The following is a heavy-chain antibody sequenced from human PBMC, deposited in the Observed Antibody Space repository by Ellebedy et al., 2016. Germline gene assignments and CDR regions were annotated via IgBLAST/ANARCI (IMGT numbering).Heavy chain of an antibody. Sequence: GGSLRLXCKASGYSFTNYWIAWVRQMPGKGLEWMGIIYPGDSDTTYSPSFQGQVTISADKSISTAYLQWSSLKASDTAMYYCARHGENDYGEPDDPFDIWGQGTMVTVSS. J-gene: IGHJ3*02. CDR1: GYSFTNYW. CDR3: ARHGENDYGEPDDPFDI. V-gene: IGHV5-51*01. D-gene: IGHD4-17*01. CDR2: IYPGDSDT.